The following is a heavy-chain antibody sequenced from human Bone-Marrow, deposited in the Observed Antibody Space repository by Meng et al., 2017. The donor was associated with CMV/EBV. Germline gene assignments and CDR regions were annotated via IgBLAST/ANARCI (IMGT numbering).Heavy chain of an antibody. CDR2: ISYDGSNK. CDR3: ARGGYSSGPHPFDY. V-gene: IGHV3-30-3*01. J-gene: IGHJ4*02. Sequence: QVQRLESGGVVVQPGRSLRLSCAASGFTFSSYAMHWVRQAPGKGLEWVAVISYDGSNKYYADSVKGRFTISRDNSKNTLYLQMNSLRAEDTAVYYCARGGYSSGPHPFDYWGQGTLVTVSS. D-gene: IGHD6-25*01. CDR1: GFTFSSYA.